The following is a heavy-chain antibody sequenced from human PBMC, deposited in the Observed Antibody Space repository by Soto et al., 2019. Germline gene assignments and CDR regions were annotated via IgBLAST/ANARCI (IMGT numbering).Heavy chain of an antibody. D-gene: IGHD3-10*01. V-gene: IGHV3-23*01. CDR3: AIKANSRPGSQSFDN. CDR2: FKSGGDVSYR. J-gene: IGHJ4*02. CDR1: GFTFSSYS. Sequence: GGSLRLSCTASGFTFSSYSLSWVRQAPGKGLEWISGFKSGGDVSYRYYADSVQGRFTRSSDNFKNMLFLQIISLRAEDTAIYDWAIKANSRPGSQSFDNWGQGTLVTVSS.